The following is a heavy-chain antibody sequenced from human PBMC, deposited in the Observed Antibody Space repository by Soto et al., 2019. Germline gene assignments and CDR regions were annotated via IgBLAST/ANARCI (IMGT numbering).Heavy chain of an antibody. CDR1: GGTFSSYA. J-gene: IGHJ5*02. CDR2: IIPIFGTA. V-gene: IGHV1-69*13. D-gene: IGHD3-3*01. Sequence: GASVKVSCKASGGTFSSYAISWVRQAPGQGLEWMGGIIPIFGTANYAQKFQGRVTITADESTSTAYMELSSLRSEDTAVYYCARGTPYYDFWSGLHRWFDPRGQGTLVTVSS. CDR3: ARGTPYYDFWSGLHRWFDP.